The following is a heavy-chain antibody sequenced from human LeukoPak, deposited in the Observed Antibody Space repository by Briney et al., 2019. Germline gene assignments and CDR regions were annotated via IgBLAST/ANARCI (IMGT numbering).Heavy chain of an antibody. CDR2: ISGSGGST. D-gene: IGHD6-19*01. CDR1: GFTFSSYA. V-gene: IGHV3-23*01. Sequence: PGGSLRLSCAASGFTFSSYATSWVRQAPGKGLEWVSAISGSGGSTYYADSVKGRFTISRDNSKNTLYLQMNSLRAEDTAVYYCAKAPLSGWYSKDWGQGTLVTVSS. J-gene: IGHJ1*01. CDR3: AKAPLSGWYSKD.